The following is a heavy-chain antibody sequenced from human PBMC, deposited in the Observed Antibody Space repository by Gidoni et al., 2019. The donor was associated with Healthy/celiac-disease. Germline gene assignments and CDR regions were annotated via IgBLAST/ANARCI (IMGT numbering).Heavy chain of an antibody. V-gene: IGHV3-33*01. Sequence: QVQLVESGGGVVQPGRSLRLSCAASGFTFSSYGMHWVRQAPGKGLEWVAVIWYDGSNKYYADSVKGRFTISRDNSKNTLYLQMNSLRAEDTAVYYCARDLGTAMVSVSYYYYGMDVWGQGTTVTVSS. D-gene: IGHD5-18*01. CDR3: ARDLGTAMVSVSYYYYGMDV. CDR1: GFTFSSYG. CDR2: IWYDGSNK. J-gene: IGHJ6*02.